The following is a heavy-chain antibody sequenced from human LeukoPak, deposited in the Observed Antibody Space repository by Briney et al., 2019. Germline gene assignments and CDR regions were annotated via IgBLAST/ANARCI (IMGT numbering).Heavy chain of an antibody. CDR2: IYYSGST. Sequence: SETLSLTCNVSGGSISSYYWSWIRQPPGKGLEWIGYIYYSGSTNYNPSLKSRVTISVDMSKNQFSLKLNSVTAADTAVYYCARSSGHSYGDFDYWGQGNLVTVSS. J-gene: IGHJ4*02. CDR3: ARSSGHSYGDFDY. CDR1: GGSISSYY. D-gene: IGHD5-18*01. V-gene: IGHV4-59*01.